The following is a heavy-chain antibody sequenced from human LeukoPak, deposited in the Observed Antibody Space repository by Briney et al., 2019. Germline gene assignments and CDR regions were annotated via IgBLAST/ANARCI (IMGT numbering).Heavy chain of an antibody. D-gene: IGHD1-1*01. CDR1: GGSFSGYY. J-gene: IGHJ4*02. CDR3: ARVQTGGHWPLDY. V-gene: IGHV4-34*01. Sequence: NPSETLSLTCAVYGGSFSGYYWSWLRQPPGKGLEWIGEINHSGSTNYNPSLKSRVTISVDTSKNQFSLKLSSVTAADTAVYYCARVQTGGHWPLDYWGQGTLVTVSS. CDR2: INHSGST.